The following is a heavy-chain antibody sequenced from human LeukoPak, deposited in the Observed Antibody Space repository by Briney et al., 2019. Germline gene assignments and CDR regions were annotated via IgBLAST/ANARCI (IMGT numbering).Heavy chain of an antibody. CDR3: AGWTLRVGATRADAFDI. V-gene: IGHV4-34*01. D-gene: IGHD1-26*01. CDR2: IPHSGST. Sequence: SQSLSLTCAFYGGSLSVHYRSWVRHPPRKGLEWVGEIPHSGSTNYNTSLKSRVTISLDTSKNQFSLKLITMTAADTAVYYCAGWTLRVGATRADAFDIWGQGTMVTVSS. CDR1: GGSLSVHY. J-gene: IGHJ3*02.